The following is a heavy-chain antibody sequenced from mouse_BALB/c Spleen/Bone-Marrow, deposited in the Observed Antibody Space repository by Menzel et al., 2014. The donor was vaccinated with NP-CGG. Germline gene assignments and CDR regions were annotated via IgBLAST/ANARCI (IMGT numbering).Heavy chain of an antibody. CDR3: ARGDYRYDGFAY. CDR1: GYAFTNYL. V-gene: IGHV1-54*01. D-gene: IGHD2-14*01. Sequence: QVQLQQSGAELVRPGTSVKVSCKASGYAFTNYLIEWVKQRPGQGLEWIGVINPGSGGTNYKEKFKGKATLTADKSSSTAYMQLSSLTSDDSAVYFCARGDYRYDGFAYWGQGTLVTVSA. CDR2: INPGSGGT. J-gene: IGHJ3*01.